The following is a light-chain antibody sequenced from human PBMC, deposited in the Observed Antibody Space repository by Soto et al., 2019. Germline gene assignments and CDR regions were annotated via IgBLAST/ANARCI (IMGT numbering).Light chain of an antibody. CDR1: QSVSSR. CDR3: QQYGSSGT. Sequence: EIVMTQSPATLSVSPGERATLSCRASQSVSSRLAWYQRKPGQAPRLLIYDASTRATGIPARFSGSGSGTDFTLTISRLEPEDFAVYYCQQYGSSGTFGQGTKVDIK. J-gene: IGKJ1*01. CDR2: DAS. V-gene: IGKV3-15*01.